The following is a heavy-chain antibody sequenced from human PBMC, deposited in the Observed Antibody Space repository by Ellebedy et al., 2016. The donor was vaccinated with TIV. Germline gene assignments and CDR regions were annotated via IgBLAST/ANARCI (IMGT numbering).Heavy chain of an antibody. CDR1: GFTFSSYS. J-gene: IGHJ5*02. CDR3: ARSVVAATLSWFDP. Sequence: LSLTCAASGFTFSSYSMNWVRQAPGKGLEWVSYISSSSSTIYYADSVKGRFTISRDNAKNSLYLQMNSLRAEDTAVYYCARSVVAATLSWFDPWGQGTLVTVSS. CDR2: ISSSSSTI. V-gene: IGHV3-48*01. D-gene: IGHD2-15*01.